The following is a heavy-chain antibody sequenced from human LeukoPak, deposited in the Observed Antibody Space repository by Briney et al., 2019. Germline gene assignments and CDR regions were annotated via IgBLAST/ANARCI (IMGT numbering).Heavy chain of an antibody. CDR1: GFTFSNYN. CDR2: ISSSSSYI. Sequence: GGSLILSCAASGFTFSNYNMNWVRRAPGKGLEWVSSISSSSSYIYYADSVKGRFTISRDNANNSLYLQMNSLRAEDTTVYYCARGKASGGYSGYGLDAFDIWGQGTMVTVSS. D-gene: IGHD5-12*01. CDR3: ARGKASGGYSGYGLDAFDI. V-gene: IGHV3-21*01. J-gene: IGHJ3*02.